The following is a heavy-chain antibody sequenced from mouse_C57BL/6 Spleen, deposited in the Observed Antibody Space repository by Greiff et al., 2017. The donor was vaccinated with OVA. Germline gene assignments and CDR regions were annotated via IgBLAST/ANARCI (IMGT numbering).Heavy chain of an antibody. CDR1: GYTFTSYW. CDR2: IHPHSGST. V-gene: IGHV1-64*01. Sequence: QVQLQQPGAELVKPGASVKLSCKASGYTFTSYWMHWVKQRPGQGLEWIGMIHPHSGSTNYNEKFKSKATLTVDKSSSTAYMQLSSLTSEDSAVYYCARDSSGSFDYWGQGTTLTVSS. J-gene: IGHJ2*01. CDR3: ARDSSGSFDY. D-gene: IGHD3-2*02.